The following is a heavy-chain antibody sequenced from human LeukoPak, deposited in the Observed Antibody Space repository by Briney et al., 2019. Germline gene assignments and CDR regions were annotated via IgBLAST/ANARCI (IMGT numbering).Heavy chain of an antibody. CDR2: ISAYNGNT. CDR3: ARDGVGEADSSGYYDAFDI. D-gene: IGHD3-22*01. Sequence: GASVKVSCKASGYTFTSYGISWVRQAPGQGLEWMGWISAYNGNTNYAQKLQGRVTMTTDTSTSTAYMELRSLRSEDTAVYYCARDGVGEADSSGYYDAFDIWGQGTMVTVSS. J-gene: IGHJ3*02. V-gene: IGHV1-18*01. CDR1: GYTFTSYG.